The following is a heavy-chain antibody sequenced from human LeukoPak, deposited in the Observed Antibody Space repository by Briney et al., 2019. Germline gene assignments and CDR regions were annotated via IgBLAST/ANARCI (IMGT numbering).Heavy chain of an antibody. CDR3: AREIIGGYTYGTYADY. D-gene: IGHD5-18*01. CDR1: GYTFTGYY. Sequence: ASVKVSCKASGYTFTGYYIHWMRHAPGQGLEWMGWLNPNTGGTNYPQKFQGRVTMTRDTSITTAYMELSSLRSDDTAVYFCAREIIGGYTYGTYADYWGQGTLVTVSS. CDR2: LNPNTGGT. J-gene: IGHJ4*02. V-gene: IGHV1-2*02.